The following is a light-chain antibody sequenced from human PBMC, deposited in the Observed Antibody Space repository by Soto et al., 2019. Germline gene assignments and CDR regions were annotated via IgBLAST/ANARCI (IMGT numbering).Light chain of an antibody. Sequence: QPVLTQPPSVSGAPGQRVTISCTGSSSNIGAGYDVHWYQQLPGTAPKLLIYGNSNRPSGVPDRFSGTKSGTTASLAITGLQAEDEADYYCQSYDGSLIRVFGGGTKLTVL. V-gene: IGLV1-40*01. CDR2: GNS. CDR1: SSNIGAGYD. CDR3: QSYDGSLIRV. J-gene: IGLJ2*01.